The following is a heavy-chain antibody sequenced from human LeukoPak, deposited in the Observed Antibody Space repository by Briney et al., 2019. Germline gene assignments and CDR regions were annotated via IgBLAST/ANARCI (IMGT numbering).Heavy chain of an antibody. V-gene: IGHV3-21*01. CDR1: GFTFSTYS. J-gene: IGHJ4*02. CDR3: ARAIVGPTSLDY. Sequence: GGPLRLSCAASGFTFSTYSMNWVRQAPGKGLEWVSSISSSSSYIYYADLVQGRFTISRDNAKNSLYLQMNSLRAEDTAVYYCARAIVGPTSLDYWGQGTLVTVSS. CDR2: ISSSSSYI. D-gene: IGHD1-26*01.